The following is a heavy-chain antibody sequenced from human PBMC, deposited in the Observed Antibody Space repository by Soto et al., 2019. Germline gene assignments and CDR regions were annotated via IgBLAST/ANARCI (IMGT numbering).Heavy chain of an antibody. V-gene: IGHV3-15*01. CDR3: TTGPVRVVVPAATDDP. D-gene: IGHD2-2*01. CDR2: IKSKTDGGTT. Sequence: GSLRLSCAASGFTFSNAWMSWVRQAPGKGLEWVGRIKSKTDGGTTDYAAPVKGRFTISRDDSKNTLYLQMNSLKTEDTAVYYCTTGPVRVVVPAATDDPWGQGTLVTVSS. CDR1: GFTFSNAW. J-gene: IGHJ5*02.